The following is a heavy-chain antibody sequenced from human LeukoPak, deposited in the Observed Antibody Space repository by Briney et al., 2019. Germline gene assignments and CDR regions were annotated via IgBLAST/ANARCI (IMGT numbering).Heavy chain of an antibody. CDR3: AKVLYCTGENCYQAEHFQH. CDR1: GLIFSHYG. V-gene: IGHV3-30*02. CDR2: IRYDGTNK. D-gene: IGHD2-8*02. J-gene: IGHJ1*01. Sequence: PGGSLRLSCAASGLIFSHYGMHWVRQAPGKGLEWVAFIRYDGTNKYYADSVKGRLTISRDNSKNMLYLQMNSLRIEDTAVYYCAKVLYCTGENCYQAEHFQHWGQGTLVTVPS.